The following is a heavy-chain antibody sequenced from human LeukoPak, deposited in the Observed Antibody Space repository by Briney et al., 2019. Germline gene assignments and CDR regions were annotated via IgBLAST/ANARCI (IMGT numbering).Heavy chain of an antibody. Sequence: GASVKVSCKASGGTFSSYAISWVRQAPGQGLEWMGRIIPIFGIANYAQKFQGRVTITADKSTSTAYMELSSLRSEGTAVYYCASYYDSSGYPSQPDYYYYGMDVWGQGTTVTVSS. CDR1: GGTFSSYA. CDR2: IIPIFGIA. J-gene: IGHJ6*02. V-gene: IGHV1-69*04. D-gene: IGHD3-22*01. CDR3: ASYYDSSGYPSQPDYYYYGMDV.